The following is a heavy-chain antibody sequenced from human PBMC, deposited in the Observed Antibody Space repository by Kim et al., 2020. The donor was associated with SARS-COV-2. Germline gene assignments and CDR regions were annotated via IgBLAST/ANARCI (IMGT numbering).Heavy chain of an antibody. CDR3: ARVGYSSGYYGS. Sequence: GGSLRLSCAASGFTFSDYGMNWVRQGPGKGLEWVSSITGDSRYTYYADSVKGRFSVSRDNAKDSLFLHMTDLRAEDTAIYYCARVGYSSGYYGSWGQGTPVTVPS. CDR2: ITGDSRYT. V-gene: IGHV3-21*04. CDR1: GFTFSDYG. J-gene: IGHJ4*02. D-gene: IGHD3-22*01.